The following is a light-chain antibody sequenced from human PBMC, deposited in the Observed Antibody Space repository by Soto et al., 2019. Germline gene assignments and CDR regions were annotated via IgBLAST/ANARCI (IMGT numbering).Light chain of an antibody. CDR2: KAS. CDR1: QSITDW. J-gene: IGKJ1*01. V-gene: IGKV1-5*03. Sequence: DIQMTQSPSTLSASVGDRVTITCRASQSITDWLAWYQQKPGKAPKFLIYKASNLEGGVPSRFSGSGSGTVFTRTISSVQPDDFAGYYGQYWDDYSCPLGQGTKVEMK. CDR3: QYWDDYSCP.